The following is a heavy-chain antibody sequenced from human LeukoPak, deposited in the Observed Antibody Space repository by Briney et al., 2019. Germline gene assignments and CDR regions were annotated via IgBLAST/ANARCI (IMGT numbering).Heavy chain of an antibody. Sequence: DSLSLTCTVSGGSISSYYWSWIRQPAGKGLEWIGRIYTSGSTNYNPSLKSRVTMSVDTSKNQFSLRLSSVTAADTAVYYCAREVAAAGIGWFDPWGQGTLLTVS. CDR2: IYTSGST. CDR3: AREVAAAGIGWFDP. J-gene: IGHJ5*02. D-gene: IGHD6-13*01. CDR1: GGSISSYY. V-gene: IGHV4-4*07.